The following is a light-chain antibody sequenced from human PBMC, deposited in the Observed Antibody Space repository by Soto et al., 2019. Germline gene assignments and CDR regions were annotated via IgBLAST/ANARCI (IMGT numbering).Light chain of an antibody. CDR2: DVS. CDR3: SSYTSSSTPVV. V-gene: IGLV2-14*01. CDR1: SSDVGGYNY. J-gene: IGLJ2*01. Sequence: QSALTQPASVSGSPGQSITISCTGTSSDVGGYNYVSWYQQHPGKAPKLMMYDVSNRPSGVSNRFSGSKSGNTASLTISGLQAEDESDYYCSSYTSSSTPVVFGGGTQLTVL.